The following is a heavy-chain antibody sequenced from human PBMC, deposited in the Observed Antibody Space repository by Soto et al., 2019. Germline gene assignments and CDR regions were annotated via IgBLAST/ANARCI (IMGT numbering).Heavy chain of an antibody. D-gene: IGHD3-10*02. Sequence: QVQLQESGPGLVKPSETLSLTCTVSSGSISTYYWSWVRQTPGTGLAWIGYIRYSGSTKYNPSLRSRVTISVDTPKNQCSQKLTSVTAADTAGYDCARHAVESYVSDYMDAWGKGTTVTVSS. V-gene: IGHV4-59*08. CDR2: IRYSGST. CDR3: ARHAVESYVSDYMDA. CDR1: SGSISTYY. J-gene: IGHJ6*03.